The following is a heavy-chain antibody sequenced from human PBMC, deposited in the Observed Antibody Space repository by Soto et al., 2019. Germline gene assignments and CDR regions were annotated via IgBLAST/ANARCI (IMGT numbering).Heavy chain of an antibody. Sequence: EVQLLESGGGLVQPGGSLRLSCAASGFTFSTYAMNWVRQDPGNGLEWVSAISGSGGSIHYADSVKGRFTISRDNSKNTLYLQMNSMRDEYTAVYHCVKGYWKGDVWGKGTTVTVA. CDR2: ISGSGGSI. CDR3: VKGYWKGDV. J-gene: IGHJ6*03. CDR1: GFTFSTYA. D-gene: IGHD1-1*01. V-gene: IGHV3-23*01.